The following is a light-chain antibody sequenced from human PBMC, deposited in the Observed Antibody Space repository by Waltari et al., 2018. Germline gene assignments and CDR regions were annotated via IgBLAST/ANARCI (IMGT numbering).Light chain of an antibody. CDR1: SSHIGTNY. V-gene: IGLV1-47*01. CDR3: AAWDDVLSGVV. J-gene: IGLJ2*01. Sequence: QPVLIQPPSASGTPGQRVTISCSGSSSHIGTNYSLWYQQIPGPAPKLHMYRVNWRPSGVPDRFSGSKSGTSASLAISGVRSEDEADYHCAAWDDVLSGVVFGGGTKLIVL. CDR2: RVN.